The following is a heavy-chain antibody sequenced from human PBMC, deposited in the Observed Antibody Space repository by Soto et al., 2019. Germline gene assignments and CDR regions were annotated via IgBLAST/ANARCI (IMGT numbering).Heavy chain of an antibody. CDR2: VSPYDGNT. CDR1: GYTFSSYG. CDR3: ARGVGSGSYYNQYNWFDP. J-gene: IGHJ5*02. Sequence: ASVKVSCKASGYTFSSYGINWVRQAPGQGLEWLGWVSPYDGNTNYAQILQGRVTMTTDTSTSTAYMEVRSLRSDDTAVYYCARGVGSGSYYNQYNWFDPWGQGTLVTVSS. D-gene: IGHD3-10*01. V-gene: IGHV1-18*01.